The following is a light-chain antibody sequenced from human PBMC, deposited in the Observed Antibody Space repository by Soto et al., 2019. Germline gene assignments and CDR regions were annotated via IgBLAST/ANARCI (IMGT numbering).Light chain of an antibody. Sequence: EIVLTQSPGTLSLSPGERATLSCRASQSVSSSYLAWYQQKPGQAPRILIFGASGRATGIPDRFSGSGSGTDFTLTISRLEPEDFAVYYCQQYGSSPPITFGQGTRLEIK. J-gene: IGKJ5*01. CDR3: QQYGSSPPIT. V-gene: IGKV3-20*01. CDR1: QSVSSSY. CDR2: GAS.